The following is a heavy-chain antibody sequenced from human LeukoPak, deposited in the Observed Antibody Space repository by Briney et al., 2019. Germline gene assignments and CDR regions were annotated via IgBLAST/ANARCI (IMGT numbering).Heavy chain of an antibody. CDR3: ARDAQYYDSSSWYGWDY. CDR1: GFTFSSYG. J-gene: IGHJ4*02. Sequence: GGSLRLSCAASGFTFSSYGMHWVRQAPGKGLEWVAVIWYDGSNKYYADSVKGRFTISRDNSKNTPYLQMNSLRAEDTAVYYCARDAQYYDSSSWYGWDYWGQGTLVTVSS. CDR2: IWYDGSNK. V-gene: IGHV3-33*01. D-gene: IGHD6-13*01.